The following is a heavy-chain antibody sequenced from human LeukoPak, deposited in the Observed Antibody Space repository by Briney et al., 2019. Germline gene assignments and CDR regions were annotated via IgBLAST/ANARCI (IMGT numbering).Heavy chain of an antibody. CDR3: AIGYCSGTSCYMYYYYYYMDV. Sequence: ASVKVSCKASGYTFTDYYMHWVRQAPGQGLEWMGWINPNSGGTNYAQKFQGRVTMTRDTSISTAYMELSRLRSDDTAVYYCAIGYCSGTSCYMYYYYYYMDVWGKGTTVTVSS. CDR2: INPNSGGT. D-gene: IGHD2-2*01. J-gene: IGHJ6*03. CDR1: GYTFTDYY. V-gene: IGHV1-2*02.